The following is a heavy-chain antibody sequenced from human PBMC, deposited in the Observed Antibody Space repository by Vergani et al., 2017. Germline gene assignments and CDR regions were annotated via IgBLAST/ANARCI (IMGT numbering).Heavy chain of an antibody. V-gene: IGHV4-38-2*01. Sequence: QVQLLESGPGLLKPSETLSLTCSVSGYSITSGCYWGWIRQPPGRGLEWIGSIYHTGSAYYNPSLKSRVTVSVDTSVNQVSLKLNSVTAADTAVYYCVRTVALWSNSWARFEYWGLGIPVTVSS. J-gene: IGHJ4*02. CDR3: VRTVALWSNSWARFEY. D-gene: IGHD6-13*01. CDR2: IYHTGSA. CDR1: GYSITSGCY.